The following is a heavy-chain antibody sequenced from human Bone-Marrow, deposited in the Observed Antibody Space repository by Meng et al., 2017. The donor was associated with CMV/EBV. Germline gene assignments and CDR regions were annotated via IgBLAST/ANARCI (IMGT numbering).Heavy chain of an antibody. V-gene: IGHV4-59*01. J-gene: IGHJ5*02. D-gene: IGHD3-3*01. CDR2: ISNRGST. Sequence: ESLKISCSVSGGSIGGSYWRWIRQPPGKGLGWMGNISNRGSTNDNPSLKSRVTISVDTPKTQFSLKLRSVTAADTAVYYCARGPRITIIGVVNTWFDPWGQGTLVTVSS. CDR1: GGSIGGSY. CDR3: ARGPRITIIGVVNTWFDP.